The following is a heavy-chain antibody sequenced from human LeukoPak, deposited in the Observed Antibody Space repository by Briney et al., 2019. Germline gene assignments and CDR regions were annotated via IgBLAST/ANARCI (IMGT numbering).Heavy chain of an antibody. D-gene: IGHD5-12*01. J-gene: IGHJ4*02. CDR1: GGSFSGYY. CDR3: ARVYSGYGSYFDY. V-gene: IGHV4-34*01. Sequence: PSETLSLTCAVYGGSFSGYYWSWIRQPPGKGLEWIGEINHSGSTNYNPSLKSRVTISVDTSKNQFSLKLSSVTAADTAVYYCARVYSGYGSYFDYWGQGTLVTVSS. CDR2: INHSGST.